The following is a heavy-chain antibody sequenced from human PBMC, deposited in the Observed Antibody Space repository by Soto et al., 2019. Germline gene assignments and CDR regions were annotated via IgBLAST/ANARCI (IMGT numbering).Heavy chain of an antibody. D-gene: IGHD5-18*01. J-gene: IGHJ4*02. V-gene: IGHV3-30-3*01. CDR2: ISYDGSNK. CDR3: ARDRFDVDTAMVGDY. Sequence: VQLVESGGGLVQPGGSLRLSCAASGFTFSSYAMHWVRQAPGKGLEWVAVISYDGSNKYYADSVKGRFTVSRDNSKNTLYLQMNSLRAEDTAVYYCARDRFDVDTAMVGDYWGQGTLVTVSS. CDR1: GFTFSSYA.